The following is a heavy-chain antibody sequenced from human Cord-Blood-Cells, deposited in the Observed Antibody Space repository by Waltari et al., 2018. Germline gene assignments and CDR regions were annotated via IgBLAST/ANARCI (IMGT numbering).Heavy chain of an antibody. J-gene: IGHJ4*02. Sequence: QITLKESGPTLVKPTQTLPLTCTFSGFSLSTSGVGVGWIRQPPGKALEWLALIYWNDDKRYSPSLKSRLTITKDTSKNQVVLTMTNMDPVDTATYYCAHRYNWNYYFDYWGQGTLVTVSS. V-gene: IGHV2-5*01. CDR2: IYWNDDK. CDR1: GFSLSTSGVG. CDR3: AHRYNWNYYFDY. D-gene: IGHD1-7*01.